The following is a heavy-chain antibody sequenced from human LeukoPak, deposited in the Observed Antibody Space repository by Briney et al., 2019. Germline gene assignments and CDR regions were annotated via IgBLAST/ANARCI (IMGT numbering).Heavy chain of an antibody. Sequence: GGSLRLSCAASGFTFSDYYMSWIRQAPGKGLEWVSYISSSGSTIYYADSVKGRFAISRDNAKNSLYLQMNSLRAEDTAVYYCARGAMYFGVVIGFVDYWGQGTLVTVSS. CDR2: ISSSGSTI. J-gene: IGHJ4*02. V-gene: IGHV3-11*01. D-gene: IGHD3-3*01. CDR3: ARGAMYFGVVIGFVDY. CDR1: GFTFSDYY.